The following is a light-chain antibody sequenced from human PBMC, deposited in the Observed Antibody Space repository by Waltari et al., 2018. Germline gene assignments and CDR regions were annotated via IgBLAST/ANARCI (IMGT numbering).Light chain of an antibody. V-gene: IGLV2-23*02. CDR1: SSDVGNYNH. CDR3: CSFVYGGSVV. J-gene: IGLJ2*01. Sequence: QSALTQPASVSGSLGQSITISCPGTSSDVGNYNHVSWFQHHPGFAPKLIIYEVTKRPSGISNRFSGSKSGNTASLTISGLHAEDEAEYHCCSFVYGGSVVFGGGTKLTVL. CDR2: EVT.